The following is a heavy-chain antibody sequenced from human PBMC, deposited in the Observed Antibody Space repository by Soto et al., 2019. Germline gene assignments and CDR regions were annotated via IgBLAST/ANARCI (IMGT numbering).Heavy chain of an antibody. CDR3: AREGEYCSGGSCTYFAY. Sequence: QVQLVESGGGVVQPGRSLILSCAASGFTFTNYAMYWVRQDPGKGLVWMGYVSYDGAHKFYADSVKGRFTISRDNSKNTLFLQMNSLRAEDTAVYYCAREGEYCSGGSCTYFAYWGQGTLVTVSS. V-gene: IGHV3-30-3*01. CDR2: VSYDGAHK. D-gene: IGHD2-15*01. CDR1: GFTFTNYA. J-gene: IGHJ4*02.